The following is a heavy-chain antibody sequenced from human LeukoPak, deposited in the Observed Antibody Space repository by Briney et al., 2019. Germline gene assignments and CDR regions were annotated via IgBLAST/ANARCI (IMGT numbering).Heavy chain of an antibody. CDR3: AKDHGDYDLDS. D-gene: IGHD4-17*01. CDR2: IRSGGSST. Sequence: GGSLRLSCAASGFTFSSYSMHWVRQAPGKGLQWVSHIRSGGSSTYCADSVRGRFTISRDNSKNTLYLQMNSLRPEDTAVYYCAKDHGDYDLDSWGQGTLVTVSS. J-gene: IGHJ4*02. V-gene: IGHV3-30*02. CDR1: GFTFSSYS.